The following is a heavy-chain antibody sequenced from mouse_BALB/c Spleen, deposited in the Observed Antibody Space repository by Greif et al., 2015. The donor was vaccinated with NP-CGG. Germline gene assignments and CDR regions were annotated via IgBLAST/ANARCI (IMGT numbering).Heavy chain of an antibody. D-gene: IGHD2-2*01. CDR2: ISPGSGST. V-gene: IGHV1S41*01. CDR1: GYTFTSYW. CDR3: ARSDYGYALYAMDY. Sequence: DLVKPGASVKLSCKASGYTFTSYWINWIKQRPGQGLEWIGRISPGSGSTYYNEIFKGKATLTVDTSSSTAYIQLSSLSSEDSAVYFCARSDYGYALYAMDYRGQGTSVTVSS. J-gene: IGHJ4*01.